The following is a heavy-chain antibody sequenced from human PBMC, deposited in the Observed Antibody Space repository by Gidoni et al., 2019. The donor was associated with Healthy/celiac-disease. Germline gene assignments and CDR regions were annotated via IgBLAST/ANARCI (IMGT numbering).Heavy chain of an antibody. CDR3: ARNRESGERGGSYYGMDV. V-gene: IGHV4-59*01. CDR2: IYYSGST. Sequence: QVQLQESGPGLVKPSETLSLTCTVSGGSISSYYWSWIRQPPGKGLEWIGYIYYSGSTNYNPSLKSRVTISVDTSKNQFSLKLSSVTAADTAVYYCARNRESGERGGSYYGMDVWGQGTTVTVSS. J-gene: IGHJ6*02. CDR1: GGSISSYY. D-gene: IGHD5-12*01.